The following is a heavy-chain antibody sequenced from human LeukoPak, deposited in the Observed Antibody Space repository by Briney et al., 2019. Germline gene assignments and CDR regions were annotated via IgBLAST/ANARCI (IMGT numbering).Heavy chain of an antibody. CDR2: FSGSGGYT. CDR3: ARGAPYGAIYYFEY. J-gene: IGHJ4*02. D-gene: IGHD4-17*01. Sequence: GGSLRLSCAASGFGFGSYAMTWVRQAPGKGLEWVSGFSGSGGYTYYTDSVKGRFTISRDNSKNTLYLQMNSLRVEDTAIYYCARGAPYGAIYYFEYWGQGTLVTVSS. V-gene: IGHV3-23*01. CDR1: GFGFGSYA.